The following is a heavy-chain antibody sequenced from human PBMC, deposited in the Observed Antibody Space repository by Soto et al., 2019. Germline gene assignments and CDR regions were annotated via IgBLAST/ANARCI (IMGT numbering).Heavy chain of an antibody. CDR2: IIPIFGTA. J-gene: IGHJ6*02. CDR1: GGTFSSYA. Sequence: QVQLVQSGAEVKKPGSSVKVSCKASGGTFSSYAISWVRQAPGQGLEWMGGIIPIFGTANYAQKFQGRVTITADESTSTAYMELSSLRSEDTAVYYCARPSSWGVRPSNYYGMDVWGQGTTVTVSS. D-gene: IGHD3-16*01. CDR3: ARPSSWGVRPSNYYGMDV. V-gene: IGHV1-69*12.